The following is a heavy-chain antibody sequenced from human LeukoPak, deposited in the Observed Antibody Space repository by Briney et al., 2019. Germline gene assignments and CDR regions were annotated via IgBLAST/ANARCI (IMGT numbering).Heavy chain of an antibody. D-gene: IGHD2-15*01. J-gene: IGHJ4*02. V-gene: IGHV3-23*01. CDR3: AKDLRGYYDLEAFFDY. CDR1: GFTFSIYA. Sequence: GGSLRLSCAASGFTFSIYAMSWVRQAPGKGLEWVSGLSGSGGNTYYADSVKGRFTISRGNSKNTLYLQMNSLRAEDTAIYYCAKDLRGYYDLEAFFDYWGQGTLVTVSS. CDR2: LSGSGGNT.